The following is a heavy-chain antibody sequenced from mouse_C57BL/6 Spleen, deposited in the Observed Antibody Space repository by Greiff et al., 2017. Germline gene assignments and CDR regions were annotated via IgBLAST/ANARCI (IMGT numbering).Heavy chain of an antibody. CDR1: GFTFSSYT. CDR2: ISGGGGNT. CDR3: ARLDYDDYYAMDY. J-gene: IGHJ4*01. D-gene: IGHD2-4*01. Sequence: DVKLVESGGGLVKPGGSLKLSCAASGFTFSSYTMSWVRQTPGKRLEWVATISGGGGNTYYPDSVKGRFTLSRDNANSTLYLHMSSLSSEDTALYYCARLDYDDYYAMDYWGQGTSVTVSS. V-gene: IGHV5-9*01.